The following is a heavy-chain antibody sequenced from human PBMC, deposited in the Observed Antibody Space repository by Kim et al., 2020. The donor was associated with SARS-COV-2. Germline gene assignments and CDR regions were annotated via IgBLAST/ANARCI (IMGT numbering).Heavy chain of an antibody. D-gene: IGHD5-12*01. CDR2: ISHSGTT. J-gene: IGHJ4*02. CDR3: ARDNGLATKAFDY. V-gene: IGHV4-31*03. Sequence: SETLSLTCTVSGGSINSGVYFWNWIRQLPGKGLESIGYISHSGTTYYNPSLKSRVSISLDRSKKFFSLRLSSVTAADTAVYYCARDNGLATKAFDYWGQGTLGTVSS. CDR1: GGSINSGVYF.